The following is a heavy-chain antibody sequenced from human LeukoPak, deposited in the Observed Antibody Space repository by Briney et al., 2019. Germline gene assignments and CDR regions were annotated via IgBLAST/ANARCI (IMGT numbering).Heavy chain of an antibody. CDR3: AKGRPKSLDY. CDR1: GFIFSNYG. CDR2: ISNGGSNT. V-gene: IGHV3-23*01. J-gene: IGHJ4*02. Sequence: PGGSLRLSCAASGFIFSNYGMSWVRQPPGKGLEWVSSISNGGSNTYYADSVKGRFTISRDNSKNTLYLQMNSLRAEDTAVYYCAKGRPKSLDYWGQGTLVTVSS.